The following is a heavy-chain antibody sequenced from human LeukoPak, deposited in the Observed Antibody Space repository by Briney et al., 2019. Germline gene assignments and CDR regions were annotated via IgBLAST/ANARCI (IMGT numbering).Heavy chain of an antibody. Sequence: VASVKVSCKASGGTFSSYAISWVRQAPGQGLEWMGRIIPIFGTANYAQKFQGRVTITTEESTSTAYMELSSLRSEDTAVYYCARGYDSSGPPDYWGQGTLVTVSS. V-gene: IGHV1-69*05. CDR2: IIPIFGTA. CDR1: GGTFSSYA. CDR3: ARGYDSSGPPDY. D-gene: IGHD3-22*01. J-gene: IGHJ4*02.